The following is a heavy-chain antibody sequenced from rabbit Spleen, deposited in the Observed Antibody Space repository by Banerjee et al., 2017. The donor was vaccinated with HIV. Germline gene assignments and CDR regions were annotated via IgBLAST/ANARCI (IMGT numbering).Heavy chain of an antibody. CDR2: VGSGGFT. CDR1: GFSFSSNYY. J-gene: IGHJ6*01. Sequence: QEQLVESGGGLVQPEGSLTLTCTASGFSFSSNYYMCWVRQPPGKGLEWIACVGSGGFTYYANWAKGRFTISKTSSTTVTLQMTRLTAADTATYFCARDSGTSFSSYGMDLWGQGTLVTVS. D-gene: IGHD4-1*01. V-gene: IGHV1S45*01. CDR3: ARDSGTSFSSYGMDL.